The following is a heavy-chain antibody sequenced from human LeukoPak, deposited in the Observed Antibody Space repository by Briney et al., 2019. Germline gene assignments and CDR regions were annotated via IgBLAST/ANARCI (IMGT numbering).Heavy chain of an antibody. V-gene: IGHV1-69*04. CDR2: IIPILGIA. CDR3: ARAGRVGYSSGPRDY. D-gene: IGHD6-19*01. CDR1: GGTFSSYA. J-gene: IGHJ4*02. Sequence: ASVKVSCKASGGTFSSYAISWVRQAPGQGLEWMGRIIPILGIANYAQKFQGRVTITADKSTSTAYMELSSLRSEDTAVYYCARAGRVGYSSGPRDYWGQGTLVTVSS.